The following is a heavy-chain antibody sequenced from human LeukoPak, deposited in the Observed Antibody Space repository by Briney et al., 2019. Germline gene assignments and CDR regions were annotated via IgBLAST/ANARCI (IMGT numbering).Heavy chain of an antibody. CDR3: AGGPVAVTHRFDY. J-gene: IGHJ4*02. Sequence: SETLSPTCAVSGYSISSGYYWGWIRQPPGKGLEWIGSIYHSGSTYYNPSLKSRVTISVDTSKNQFSLKLSSVTAADTAVYYCAGGPVAVTHRFDYWGQGTLVTVSS. CDR2: IYHSGST. CDR1: GYSISSGYY. D-gene: IGHD4-17*01. V-gene: IGHV4-38-2*01.